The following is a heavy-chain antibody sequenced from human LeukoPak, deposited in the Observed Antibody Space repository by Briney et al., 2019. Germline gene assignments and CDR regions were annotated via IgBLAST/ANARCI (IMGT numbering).Heavy chain of an antibody. CDR3: ARESDYGSGSYFFDY. CDR1: GGTFSSYA. Sequence: GASVKVSCKASGGTFSSYAISWVRQAPGQGLEWMGGIIPIFGTANYAQKFQGRVTITADESTSTAYMELSSLRSEDTAVYYCARESDYGSGSYFFDYWGQGTLVTVSS. D-gene: IGHD3-10*01. V-gene: IGHV1-69*01. J-gene: IGHJ4*02. CDR2: IIPIFGTA.